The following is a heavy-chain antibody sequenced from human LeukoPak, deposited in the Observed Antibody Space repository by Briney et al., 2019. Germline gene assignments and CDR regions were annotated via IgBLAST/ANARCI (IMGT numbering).Heavy chain of an antibody. CDR3: ASYRYDQTGTTDY. D-gene: IGHD1-7*01. Sequence: ASVKVSCKASGYTFTSYGISWVRQAPGQGLEWMGRIIPILGIANYAQKFQGRVTITADKSTSTAYMELSSLRSEDTAVYYCASYRYDQTGTTDYWGQGTLVTVSS. CDR1: GYTFTSYG. J-gene: IGHJ4*02. CDR2: IIPILGIA. V-gene: IGHV1-69*04.